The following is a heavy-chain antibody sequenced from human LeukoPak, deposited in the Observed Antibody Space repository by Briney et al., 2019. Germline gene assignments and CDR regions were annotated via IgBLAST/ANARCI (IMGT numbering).Heavy chain of an antibody. CDR1: GFTFSSYW. Sequence: PGGSLRLSCAASGFTFSSYWMSWVRQAPGKGLEWVANIKQDGSEKYYVDSVKGRFTISRDNSKNTLYLQMNSLRAEDTAVYFCAKRAGGGGYFYFLPFDFWGRGTLVTVPS. CDR3: AKRAGGGGYFYFLPFDF. J-gene: IGHJ4*02. D-gene: IGHD2-21*01. V-gene: IGHV3-7*03. CDR2: IKQDGSEK.